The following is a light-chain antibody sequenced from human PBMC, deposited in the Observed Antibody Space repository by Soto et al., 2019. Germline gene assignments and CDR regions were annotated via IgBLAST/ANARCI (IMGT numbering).Light chain of an antibody. J-gene: IGKJ5*01. CDR1: QGISSY. CDR3: QQYYSYPIT. CDR2: AAS. V-gene: IGKV1-8*01. Sequence: AIRMTQSPSSPSASTGDRVTITCRASQGISSYLAWYQQKPGKAPKLLIYAASTLQSGVPSRFSGSGSGTDFTLTISCLQSEDFATYYCQQYYSYPITFGQGTRLEI.